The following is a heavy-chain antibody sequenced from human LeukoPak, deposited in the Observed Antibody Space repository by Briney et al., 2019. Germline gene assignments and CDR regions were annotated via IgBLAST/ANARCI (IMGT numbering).Heavy chain of an antibody. V-gene: IGHV1-2*02. CDR3: ARDRTDWFDP. J-gene: IGHJ5*02. CDR1: GYSFTADY. CDR2: INPNSGLT. Sequence: ASVEVSCRASGYSFTADYVHWVRQVPGERLEWMGWINPNSGLTNYAQKFEGRVTLTRDTSINTAYMELMNLNFDDTAVYFCARDRTDWFDPWGQGTLVTVSS.